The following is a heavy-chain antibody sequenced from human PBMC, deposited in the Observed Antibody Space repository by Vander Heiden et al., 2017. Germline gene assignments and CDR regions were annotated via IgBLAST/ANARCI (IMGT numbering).Heavy chain of an antibody. CDR3: ARDDRLWFGELLSY. V-gene: IGHV3-21*01. Sequence: DVQLVESGGGLVKPGGSLRLSCAASGFTFSSYSMTWVRQAPGTGLEWVSSISGSSNYIYYADSVKGRFTISRDNAKNSLYLQMNSLRAEDTAVYYCARDDRLWFGELLSYWGQGTLVTVSS. D-gene: IGHD3-10*01. J-gene: IGHJ4*02. CDR2: ISGSSNYI. CDR1: GFTFSSYS.